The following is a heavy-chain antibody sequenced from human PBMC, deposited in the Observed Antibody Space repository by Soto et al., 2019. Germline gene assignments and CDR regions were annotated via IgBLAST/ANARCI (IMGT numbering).Heavy chain of an antibody. J-gene: IGHJ5*02. V-gene: IGHV4-39*01. CDR1: GGSISSSSYY. D-gene: IGHD6-13*01. Sequence: PSETLSLTCTVSGGSISSSSYYWGWIRQPPGKGLEWIGSIYYSGSTYYNPSLKSRVTISVDTSKNQFSLKLSSVTAADTAVYYCARPGIAAAGTNWFDPWGQGTLVTVSS. CDR2: IYYSGST. CDR3: ARPGIAAAGTNWFDP.